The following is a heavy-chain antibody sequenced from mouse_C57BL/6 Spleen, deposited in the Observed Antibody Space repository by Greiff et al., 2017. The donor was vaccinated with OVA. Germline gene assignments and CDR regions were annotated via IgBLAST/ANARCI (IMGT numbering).Heavy chain of an antibody. Sequence: EVQLVESGGGLVKPGGSLKLSCAASGFTFSSYAMSWVRQTPEKRLEWVATISDGGSYTYYPDNVKGRFTISRDNAKNNLYLQMSHLKSEDTAMYYCAREGYYGSSSSFAYWGQGTLVTVSA. D-gene: IGHD1-1*01. CDR1: GFTFSSYA. CDR3: AREGYYGSSSSFAY. J-gene: IGHJ3*01. CDR2: ISDGGSYT. V-gene: IGHV5-4*01.